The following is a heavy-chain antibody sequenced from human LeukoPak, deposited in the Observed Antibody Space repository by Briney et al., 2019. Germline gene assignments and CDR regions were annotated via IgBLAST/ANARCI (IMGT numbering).Heavy chain of an antibody. J-gene: IGHJ4*02. CDR2: INSDGSST. Sequence: GGSLRLSCAGSGFTFSSYWMHWVRQAPGKGLVWVSRINSDGSSTSYADSVKGRFTISRDNAKNTLYLQMNSLRAEDTAVYYCARGGSSWYYFDYWGQGTLVTVSS. V-gene: IGHV3-74*01. CDR3: ARGGSSWYYFDY. CDR1: GFTFSSYW. D-gene: IGHD6-13*01.